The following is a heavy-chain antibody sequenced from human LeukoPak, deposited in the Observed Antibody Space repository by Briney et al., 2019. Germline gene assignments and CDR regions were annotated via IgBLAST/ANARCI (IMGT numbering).Heavy chain of an antibody. V-gene: IGHV1-46*01. J-gene: IGHJ3*02. CDR3: ARWGAGGEGIVDAFDI. CDR2: INPSSGST. Sequence: ASVKVSCKASGYTFTSYYMHWVRQAPGQGLEWMGIINPSSGSTSYAQKFQGRVTMTRDMSTSTVYMELSSLRSEDTAVYYCARWGAGGEGIVDAFDIWGQGTMVTVSS. CDR1: GYTFTSYY. D-gene: IGHD2-21*01.